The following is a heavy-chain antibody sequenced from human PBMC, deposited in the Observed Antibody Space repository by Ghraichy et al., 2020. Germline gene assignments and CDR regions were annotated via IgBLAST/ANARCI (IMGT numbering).Heavy chain of an antibody. D-gene: IGHD2-8*01. CDR2: IYYSGST. CDR3: ARERGYCANGVCDQHYFEY. Sequence: SETLSLTCTVSGGSIRSYYWSWIRQPPGKGLEWIGYIYYSGSTNYNPSLKSRVTISLDTSKNQFSLKLSSVTAADTAVYYCARERGYCANGVCDQHYFEYWGQGTLVTVSS. CDR1: GGSIRSYY. J-gene: IGHJ4*02. V-gene: IGHV4-59*01.